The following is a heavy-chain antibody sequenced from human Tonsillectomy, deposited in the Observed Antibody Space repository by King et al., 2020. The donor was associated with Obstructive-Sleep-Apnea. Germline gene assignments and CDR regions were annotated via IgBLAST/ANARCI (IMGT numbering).Heavy chain of an antibody. CDR2: IYYSGST. D-gene: IGHD3-3*01. J-gene: IGHJ4*02. CDR1: GGSISNSY. V-gene: IGHV4-59*01. CDR3: ARGYYGGGGGYFDY. Sequence: QLQESGPGLVKPSETLSLTCTVSGGSISNSYWSWIRQPPGKGLEWIGYIYYSGSTNYNPPLTSRVTISVDTSKNQLSLKLSSVTAADTAVYYCARGYYGGGGGYFDYWGQGHLVTVSS.